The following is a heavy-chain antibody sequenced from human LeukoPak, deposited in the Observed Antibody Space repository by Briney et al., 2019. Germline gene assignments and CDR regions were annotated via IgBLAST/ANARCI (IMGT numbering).Heavy chain of an antibody. D-gene: IGHD4-23*01. Sequence: GGSLRLSCAASVFTFSSYAMHWVRQAPGKGLEWVALIWYDGSNKYYADSVKGRFTISRDNSKNTLYLQMNSLRAEDTAIYYCAREGPRGNSQFDYWGQGTLVTVSS. CDR2: IWYDGSNK. CDR1: VFTFSSYA. CDR3: AREGPRGNSQFDY. V-gene: IGHV3-33*08. J-gene: IGHJ4*02.